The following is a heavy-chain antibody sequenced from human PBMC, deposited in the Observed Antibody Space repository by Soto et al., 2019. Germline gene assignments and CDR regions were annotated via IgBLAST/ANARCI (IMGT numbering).Heavy chain of an antibody. CDR3: ARESAVSHKNNWFDP. CDR1: GGSITSYY. CDR2: IHYSGNT. D-gene: IGHD6-13*01. V-gene: IGHV4-59*01. J-gene: IGHJ5*02. Sequence: QVQLQESGPGLVKPSETLSLTCTVSGGSITSYYWSWVRQPPGQGLEWIGFIHYSGNTKYNPSLKSRVTISLDPSQNQLALKLWSVAAADTAVYYCARESAVSHKNNWFDPWGQGTLVTVSS.